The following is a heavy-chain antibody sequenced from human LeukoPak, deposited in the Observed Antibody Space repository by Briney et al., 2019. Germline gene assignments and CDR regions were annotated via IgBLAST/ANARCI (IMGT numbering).Heavy chain of an antibody. V-gene: IGHV4-59*01. D-gene: IGHD1-1*01. CDR3: ASGFRGQLGYFDY. J-gene: IGHJ4*02. CDR1: GGSISGYY. Sequence: SETLSLTCTVSGGSISGYYWSWIRQPPGKGLEWIGYIYYSGSSNYNPSLKSRVTISVDTSKNHFSLKLSSVTAADTAVYYCASGFRGQLGYFDYWGQGTLVTVSS. CDR2: IYYSGSS.